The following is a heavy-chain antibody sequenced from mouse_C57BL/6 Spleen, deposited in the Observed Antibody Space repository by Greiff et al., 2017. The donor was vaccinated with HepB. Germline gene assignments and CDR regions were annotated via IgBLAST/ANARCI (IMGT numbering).Heavy chain of an antibody. J-gene: IGHJ2*01. Sequence: VQLQQSGTVLARPGASVKMSCKTSGYTFTSYWMHWVKQRPGQGLEWIGAIYPGNSDTSYNQKFNGKAKLTAVTSASTAYMELSSLTNEDSAVYSCTKFITTVVATGDYWGQGTTLTVSS. V-gene: IGHV1-5*01. CDR3: TKFITTVVATGDY. CDR1: GYTFTSYW. CDR2: IYPGNSDT. D-gene: IGHD1-1*01.